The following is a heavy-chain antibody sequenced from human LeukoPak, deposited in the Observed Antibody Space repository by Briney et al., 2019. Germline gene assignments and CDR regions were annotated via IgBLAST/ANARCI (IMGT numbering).Heavy chain of an antibody. CDR1: GFTFSTYW. D-gene: IGHD6-13*01. V-gene: IGHV3-7*04. Sequence: GGSLRLSCAVSGFTFSTYWMSWVRQAPGKGLEWVANIKQDGSEKNYVDSVKGRFTISRDDAKSSLYLQMNSLRAEDTAVYYCARGLLAAAGIDYWGQGALVTVSS. CDR2: IKQDGSEK. J-gene: IGHJ4*02. CDR3: ARGLLAAAGIDY.